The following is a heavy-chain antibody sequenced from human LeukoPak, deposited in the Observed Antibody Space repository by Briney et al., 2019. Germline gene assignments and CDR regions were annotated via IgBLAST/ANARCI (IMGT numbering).Heavy chain of an antibody. Sequence: GGSLRLSCAASGFTFSNYVMSWVRQAPGKGLEWVSCIRGSGGSTYYADSVKGRFTISRDNSKNTLYLQMNSLRAEDTAVYYCAKDPPYYDFWSGYRVDYWGQGTLVTVSS. CDR3: AKDPPYYDFWSGYRVDY. V-gene: IGHV3-23*01. CDR2: IRGSGGST. J-gene: IGHJ4*02. CDR1: GFTFSNYV. D-gene: IGHD3-3*01.